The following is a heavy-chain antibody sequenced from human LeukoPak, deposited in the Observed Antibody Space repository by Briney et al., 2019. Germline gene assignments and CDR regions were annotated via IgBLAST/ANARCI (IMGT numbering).Heavy chain of an antibody. CDR2: ISSSGSTI. J-gene: IGHJ6*02. D-gene: IGHD3-3*01. Sequence: GGSLRLSCAASGFTFSNYELNWVRQAPGKGLEWVSYISSSGSTIYYADSVKGRFTISRDNAKNSLYLQMNSLRAEDTAVYYCARDLGGGMDVWGQGTTVTVSS. V-gene: IGHV3-48*03. CDR3: ARDLGGGMDV. CDR1: GFTFSNYE.